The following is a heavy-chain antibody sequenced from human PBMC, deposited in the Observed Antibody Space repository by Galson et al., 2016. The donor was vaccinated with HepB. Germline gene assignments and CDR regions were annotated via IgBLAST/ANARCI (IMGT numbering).Heavy chain of an antibody. CDR2: IKSKTDGGTT. J-gene: IGHJ6*02. CDR3: RYGMDV. Sequence: SLRLSCAASGFTFSTYAMSWVRQAPGKGLEWVGRIKSKTDGGTTDYAAPVKGRFSISRDDSKNTLYLQMNSLKTEDTAVYYCRYGMDVWGQGTTVTVSS. CDR1: GFTFSTYA. V-gene: IGHV3-15*01.